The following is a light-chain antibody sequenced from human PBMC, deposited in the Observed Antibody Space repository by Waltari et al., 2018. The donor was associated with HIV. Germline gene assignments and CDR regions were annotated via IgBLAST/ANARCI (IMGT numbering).Light chain of an antibody. CDR1: QTISSY. CDR2: AAS. J-gene: IGKJ1*01. CDR3: QQSYSTPWT. Sequence: DIQMPQSPSSLSASVGARVTITCRASQTISSYLNWYQQKPENAPKLLIYAASSLQSGVPSRFSGSGSGTDFTLTISSLQPEDFATYYCQQSYSTPWTFGQGTKVEIK. V-gene: IGKV1-39*01.